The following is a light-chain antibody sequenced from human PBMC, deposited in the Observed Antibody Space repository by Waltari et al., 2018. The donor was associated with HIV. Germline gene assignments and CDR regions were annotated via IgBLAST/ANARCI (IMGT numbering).Light chain of an antibody. CDR1: QSISSSY. CDR3: QQYGTSPRT. CDR2: GAS. J-gene: IGKJ1*01. V-gene: IGKV3-20*01. Sequence: EILLTQSPGTLTLSPGERATLSCRASQSISSSYLAWFQQKPGQAPRLLIYGASSRATGIPDRFSGSGSGTDFTLTISRLAPEDFAVYYCQQYGTSPRTFGQGTKVEIK.